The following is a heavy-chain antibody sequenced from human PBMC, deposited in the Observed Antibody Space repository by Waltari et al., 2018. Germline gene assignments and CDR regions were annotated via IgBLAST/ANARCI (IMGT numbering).Heavy chain of an antibody. J-gene: IGHJ3*02. CDR1: GFPFSSYN. CDR2: ISSSSKYI. CDR3: ARGGWASNTFDI. Sequence: EVQLVESGGGLVKPGGSLRLSCSASGFPFSSYNMNWVRQAPGKGLGGVSFISSSSKYIFDADSVKGRFTISRDNAKNSLWLQMNSLRVEDTAVYYCARGGWASNTFDIWGQGTMVTVSS. D-gene: IGHD3-16*01. V-gene: IGHV3-21*01.